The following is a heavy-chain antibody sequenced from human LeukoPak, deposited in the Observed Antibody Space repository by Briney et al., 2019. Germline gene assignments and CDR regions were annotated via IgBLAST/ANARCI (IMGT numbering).Heavy chain of an antibody. CDR1: GYTLTELS. D-gene: IGHD1-1*01. V-gene: IGHV1-24*01. Sequence: ASVKVSCKVSGYTLTELSMHWVRQAPGKGLELMGGFDPEDGETIYAQKFQGRVTMTEDTSTDTAHMELSSLRSEDTAVYYCAIEVWKPYYFDYWGQGTLVTVSS. J-gene: IGHJ4*02. CDR3: AIEVWKPYYFDY. CDR2: FDPEDGET.